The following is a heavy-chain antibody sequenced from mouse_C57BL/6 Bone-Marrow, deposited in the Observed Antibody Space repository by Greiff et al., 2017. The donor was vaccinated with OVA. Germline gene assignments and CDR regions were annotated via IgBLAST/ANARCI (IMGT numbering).Heavy chain of an antibody. CDR1: GDAVTGDE. J-gene: IGHJ2*01. CDR2: IYPYNGVS. V-gene: IGHV1-31*01. CDR3: ARGTGFDY. Sequence: EVKLVEAGPERVKPGAAGKRAGKAAGDAVTGDEKHGGKKSNGKMIEGIGYIYPYNGVSSYNQKFKGKATLTVDKSSSTAYMELRSLTSEDSAVYSCARGTGFDYWGQCTTLTVSS. D-gene: IGHD3-3*01.